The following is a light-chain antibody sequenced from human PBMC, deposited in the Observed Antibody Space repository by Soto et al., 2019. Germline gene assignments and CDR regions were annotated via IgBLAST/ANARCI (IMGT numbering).Light chain of an antibody. V-gene: IGKV3-20*01. CDR2: GAS. J-gene: IGKJ1*01. CDR3: QQYNNWPWT. CDR1: QSVGSSY. Sequence: EIVLTQSPGTLSLSPGERATLSCRASQSVGSSYLAWYQQKPGQAPRVLVYGASSRATGIPDRFSGSGSGTDFTLTISSLQSEDFAVYYCQQYNNWPWTFGQGTKVEIK.